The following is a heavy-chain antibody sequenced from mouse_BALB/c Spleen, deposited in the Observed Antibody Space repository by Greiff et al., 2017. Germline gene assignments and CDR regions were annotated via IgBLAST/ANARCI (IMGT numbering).Heavy chain of an antibody. Sequence: QVQLKESGPGLVQPSQSLSITCTVSGFSLTSYGVHWVRQSPGKGLEWLGVIWSGGSTDYNAAFISRLSISKDNSKSQVFFKMNSLQANDTAIYYCARNQGIYYDYDERGYAMDYWGQGTSVTVSA. V-gene: IGHV2-2*02. J-gene: IGHJ4*01. CDR1: GFSLTSYG. D-gene: IGHD2-4*01. CDR2: IWSGGST. CDR3: ARNQGIYYDYDERGYAMDY.